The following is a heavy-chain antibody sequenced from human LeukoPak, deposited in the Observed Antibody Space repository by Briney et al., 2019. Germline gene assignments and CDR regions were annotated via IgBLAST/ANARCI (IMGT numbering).Heavy chain of an antibody. J-gene: IGHJ4*02. Sequence: SETLSLTCTVSGGSISRGSYYWSWIRQPAGKGLEWIGRIYTSGSTNYNPPLKSRVTMSVDTSKNQFSLKLSSVTAADTAVYYCARGHPPAAAIFDYWGQGTLVTVSS. CDR2: IYTSGST. D-gene: IGHD6-13*01. CDR3: ARGHPPAAAIFDY. V-gene: IGHV4-61*02. CDR1: GGSISRGSYY.